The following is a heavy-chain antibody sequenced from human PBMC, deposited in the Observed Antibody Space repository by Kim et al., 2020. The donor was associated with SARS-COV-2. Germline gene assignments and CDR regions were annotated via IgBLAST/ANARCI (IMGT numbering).Heavy chain of an antibody. J-gene: IGHJ4*02. D-gene: IGHD7-27*01. Sequence: GGSLRLSCAASGFTFSSYWMHWVRQAPGKGLVWVSRINSDGSSTSYADSVKGRFTISRDNPKNTVYLQINSLRAEDTAVYYCASEAGDITENWGQGTLVTVSS. CDR1: GFTFSSYW. CDR2: INSDGSST. V-gene: IGHV3-74*01. CDR3: ASEAGDITEN.